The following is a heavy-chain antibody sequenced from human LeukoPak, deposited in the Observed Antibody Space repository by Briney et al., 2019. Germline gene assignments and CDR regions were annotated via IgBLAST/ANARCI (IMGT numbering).Heavy chain of an antibody. CDR2: INPGDSDT. V-gene: IGHV5-51*01. CDR1: GHSFTNYW. Sequence: PGESLKISFKGSGHSFTNYWIGWVRQMPEKGLEWMGIINPGDSDTRYSPSFQGQVTISADKSINTAYLQWSSLKASDTAMYYCARLNTVTAPDVWGKGTTVTVSS. J-gene: IGHJ6*04. D-gene: IGHD2-21*02. CDR3: ARLNTVTAPDV.